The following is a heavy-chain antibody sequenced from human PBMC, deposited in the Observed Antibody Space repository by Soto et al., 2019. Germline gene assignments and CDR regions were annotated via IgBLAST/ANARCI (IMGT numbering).Heavy chain of an antibody. CDR2: IIPIFGTA. CDR3: ARDLGRGYYYYYYGMDV. J-gene: IGHJ6*02. V-gene: IGHV1-69*13. Sequence: SVKVSCKASGGTFSSYAISWVRQAPGQGLEWMGGIIPIFGTANYAQKFQGRVTITADESTSTAYMELSSLRSEDTAVYYCARDLGRGYYYYYYGMDVWGQGTTVTVSS. CDR1: GGTFSSYA. D-gene: IGHD1-26*01.